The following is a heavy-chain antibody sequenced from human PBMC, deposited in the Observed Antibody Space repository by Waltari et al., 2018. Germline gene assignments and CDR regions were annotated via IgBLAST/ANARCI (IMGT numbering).Heavy chain of an antibody. Sequence: QVQLVESGGGVVQTGRSLRLSCAASGFTLMSYALPRVRQAPGKGLEWVAVISYDGSNKYYADSVKGRFTISRDNSKNTLYLQMNSLRAEDTAVYYCARAGITIFGVVDVWGQGTLVTVSS. CDR3: ARAGITIFGVVDV. D-gene: IGHD3-3*01. CDR2: ISYDGSNK. J-gene: IGHJ4*02. CDR1: GFTLMSYA. V-gene: IGHV3-30-3*01.